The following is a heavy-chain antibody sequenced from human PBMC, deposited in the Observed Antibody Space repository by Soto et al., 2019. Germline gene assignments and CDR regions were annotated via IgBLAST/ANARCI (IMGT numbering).Heavy chain of an antibody. V-gene: IGHV4-39*01. CDR1: RGTINSSSDY. CDR3: ARRDSARYYYYYYGMDV. D-gene: IGHD5-18*01. CDR2: IYYSGST. J-gene: IGHJ6*02. Sequence: SLTQRLTSAVSRGTINSSSDYGALISKPPGKGPEWIGSIYYSGSTYYNPSLKSRVTISVDTSKNQFSLKLSSVTAADTAVYYCARRDSARYYYYYYGMDVWGQGTTFTVSS.